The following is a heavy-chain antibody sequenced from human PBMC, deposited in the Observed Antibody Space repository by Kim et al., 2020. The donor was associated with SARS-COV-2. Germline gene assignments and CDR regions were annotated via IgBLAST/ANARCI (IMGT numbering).Heavy chain of an antibody. D-gene: IGHD3-9*01. CDR1: GGSISSGGYY. CDR2: IYYSGST. Sequence: SETLSLTCTVSGGSISSGGYYWSWIRQHPGKGLEWIGYIYYSGSTYYNPSLKSRVTISVDTSKNQFSLKLSSVTAADTAVYYCASSYSAYYDILTGNYGFDPWGQGTLVTVSS. CDR3: ASSYSAYYDILTGNYGFDP. J-gene: IGHJ5*02. V-gene: IGHV4-31*03.